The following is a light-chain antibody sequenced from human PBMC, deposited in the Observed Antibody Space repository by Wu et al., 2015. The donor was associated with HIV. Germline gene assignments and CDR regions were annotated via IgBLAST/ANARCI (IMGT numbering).Light chain of an antibody. V-gene: IGKV3-15*01. CDR3: QHYGSSPRFT. CDR1: QSVSSN. CDR2: GAS. J-gene: IGKJ3*01. Sequence: EIVMTQSPATLSVSPGERATLSCRASQSVSSNLAWYQQKPGQAPRLHIYGASTRATGIPARFSGSGSGTEFTLTISSMQSEDFAVYYCQHYGSSPRFTFGPWDQSGYQT.